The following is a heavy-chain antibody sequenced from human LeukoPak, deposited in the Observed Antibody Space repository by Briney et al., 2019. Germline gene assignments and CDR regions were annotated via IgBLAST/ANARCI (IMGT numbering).Heavy chain of an antibody. J-gene: IGHJ4*02. CDR3: AKDVDWGSMASDY. Sequence: ASVKVSCKASGYTFTDYYMHWVRQAPGQGPEWMGWINSKSGGTNYAQKFQGRITMTRDTSISTAYMELSTLRSDDTAVYYCAKDVDWGSMASDYWGQGTLVTVSS. CDR2: INSKSGGT. V-gene: IGHV1-2*02. CDR1: GYTFTDYY. D-gene: IGHD3-16*01.